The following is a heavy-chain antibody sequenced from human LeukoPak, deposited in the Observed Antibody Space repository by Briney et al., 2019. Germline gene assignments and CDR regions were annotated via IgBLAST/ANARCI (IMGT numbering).Heavy chain of an antibody. CDR1: GGSISSSSYY. V-gene: IGHV4-39*01. D-gene: IGHD6-13*01. Sequence: SETLSLTCTVSGGSISSSSYYWGWIRQPPGEGLEWIGSIYYSGSTYYNPSLKSRVTISVDTSKNQFSLKLSSVTAADTAVYYCARESSSRPYYFDYWGQGTLVTVSS. J-gene: IGHJ4*02. CDR2: IYYSGST. CDR3: ARESSSRPYYFDY.